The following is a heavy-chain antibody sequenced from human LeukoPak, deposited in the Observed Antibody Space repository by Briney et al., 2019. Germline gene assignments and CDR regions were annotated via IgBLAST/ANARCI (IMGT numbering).Heavy chain of an antibody. J-gene: IGHJ5*02. CDR3: ARGGYYGSGNDFRFDP. Sequence: SETLSLTRAVSGGSLNSYYWSWIRQPPGKGRECIGYIHYTGSTNYNPSLKSRVTISEDASKSQFSLKLSSVTAADSAIYYCARGGYYGSGNDFRFDPWGQGTLVTVSS. V-gene: IGHV4-59*01. CDR1: GGSLNSYY. D-gene: IGHD3-10*01. CDR2: IHYTGST.